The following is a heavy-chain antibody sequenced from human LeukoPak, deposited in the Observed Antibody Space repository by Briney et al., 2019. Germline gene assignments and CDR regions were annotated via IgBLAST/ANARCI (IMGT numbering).Heavy chain of an antibody. CDR2: INHSGST. Sequence: SETLSLTCAVYGASFSGYCWSWIRQPPGKGLEWIGEINHSGSTNYNPSLKSRVTISVDTSKNQFSLKLSSVTAADTAVYYCARGEYYYGSGSYYWDYWGQGTLVTVSS. CDR3: ARGEYYYGSGSYYWDY. CDR1: GASFSGYC. V-gene: IGHV4-34*01. J-gene: IGHJ4*02. D-gene: IGHD3-10*01.